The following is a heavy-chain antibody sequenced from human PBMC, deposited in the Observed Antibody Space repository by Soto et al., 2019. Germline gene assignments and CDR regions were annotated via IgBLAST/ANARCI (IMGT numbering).Heavy chain of an antibody. D-gene: IGHD3-10*01. CDR1: GGSISSGGYY. J-gene: IGHJ5*02. V-gene: IGHV4-31*01. CDR2: IYYSGST. Sequence: QVQLQESGPGLVKPSQTLSLTCTVSGGSISSGGYYWSWIRQHPGKGLEWIGYIYYSGSTYYNPSLNSQVTITVDTPKNQFSLKLSSVTAADTAVYYCARGCYGSGSYYNVFDWFDPWGQGTLVTVSS. CDR3: ARGCYGSGSYYNVFDWFDP.